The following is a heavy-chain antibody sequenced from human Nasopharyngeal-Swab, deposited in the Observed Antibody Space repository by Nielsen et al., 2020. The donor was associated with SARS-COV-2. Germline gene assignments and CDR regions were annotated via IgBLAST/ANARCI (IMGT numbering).Heavy chain of an antibody. J-gene: IGHJ4*02. CDR1: GFMFDNYC. Sequence: SLKISCAASGFMFDNYCMYWVRQRPGAGLEWVSGINWNSGSKGYAASVKGRFTISRDNAKNSLYLLMNTLRSEDTALYYCARGTADYSNPAFDYWGQGTLVTVPS. CDR3: ARGTADYSNPAFDY. V-gene: IGHV3-9*01. CDR2: INWNSGSK. D-gene: IGHD4-11*01.